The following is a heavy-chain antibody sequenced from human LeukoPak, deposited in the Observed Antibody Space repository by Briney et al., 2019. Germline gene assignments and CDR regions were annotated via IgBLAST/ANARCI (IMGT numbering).Heavy chain of an antibody. Sequence: PSETLSLTCTVSGGSISNYYWSWIRQPPGKGLEWIGYIYYTGCTNYNPSLKSRVAISVDTSKNQFSLKLSSVTAADTAVYYCARVGDWNDLVYWGQGSLVTVSS. D-gene: IGHD1-1*01. V-gene: IGHV4-59*01. CDR3: ARVGDWNDLVY. CDR1: GGSISNYY. J-gene: IGHJ4*02. CDR2: IYYTGCT.